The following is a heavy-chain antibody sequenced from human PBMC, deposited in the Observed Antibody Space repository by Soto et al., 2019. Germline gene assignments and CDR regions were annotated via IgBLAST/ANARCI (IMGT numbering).Heavy chain of an antibody. Sequence: QITLKESGPTVVKPTQTVTLTCAVSGFSLSANGVAVGWIRQSPGQALEWLALIYWDDDRRYSPSLAARLTINKDTSRNQVVLTMTNVHPVDTRTYLGAQPKQTGYRLFDTWGRGTLVTVSS. CDR3: AQPKQTGYRLFDT. V-gene: IGHV2-5*02. D-gene: IGHD5-18*01. CDR2: IYWDDDR. CDR1: GFSLSANGVA. J-gene: IGHJ4*02.